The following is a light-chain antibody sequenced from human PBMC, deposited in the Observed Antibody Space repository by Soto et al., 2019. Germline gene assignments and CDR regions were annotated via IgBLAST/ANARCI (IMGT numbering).Light chain of an antibody. J-gene: IGLJ2*01. CDR2: EVN. V-gene: IGLV1-51*01. CDR3: GSYAGTKNVI. CDR1: SSNIGNNY. Sequence: QSVLTQPPSVSAAPGQKVTISCSGSSSNIGNNYVSWYQQLPGTAPKLIIYEVNKRPSGVPDRFSGSKSGNTASLTVSGLQAEDEGDYYCGSYAGTKNVIFGGGTKLTVL.